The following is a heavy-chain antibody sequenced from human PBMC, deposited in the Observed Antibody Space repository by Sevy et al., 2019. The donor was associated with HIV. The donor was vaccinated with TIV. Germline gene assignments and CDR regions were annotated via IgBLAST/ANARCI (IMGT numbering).Heavy chain of an antibody. D-gene: IGHD1-1*01. J-gene: IGHJ6*02. CDR1: GIIFTTSG. Sequence: GGCLRLSCAVSGIIFTTSGMHCVRQAPGKGLEWVAVISYDGRNKLYGDSVKGRFTVSRDNSKNILFLQMNSLRPEDTAVYYCAKHFPGYNGMDVWGQGTTVIVSS. V-gene: IGHV3-30*18. CDR3: AKHFPGYNGMDV. CDR2: ISYDGRNK.